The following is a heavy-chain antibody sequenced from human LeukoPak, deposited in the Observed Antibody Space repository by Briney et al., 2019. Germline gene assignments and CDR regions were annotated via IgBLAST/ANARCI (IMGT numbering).Heavy chain of an antibody. CDR3: ARSVFMITFGGVRPDY. D-gene: IGHD3-16*01. CDR2: ISAYNGNT. Sequence: ASVKVSCKASGYTFTSYGISWGRQAPGQGLEWMGWISAYNGNTNYAQKLQGRVTMTTDTSTSTAYMELRSLRSDDTAVYYCARSVFMITFGGVRPDYWGQGTLVTVSS. V-gene: IGHV1-18*01. CDR1: GYTFTSYG. J-gene: IGHJ4*02.